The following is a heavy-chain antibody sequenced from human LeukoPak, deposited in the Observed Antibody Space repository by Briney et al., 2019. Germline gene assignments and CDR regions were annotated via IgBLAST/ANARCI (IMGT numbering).Heavy chain of an antibody. V-gene: IGHV4-4*07. Sequence: SETLSLTCTVSGGSISSYYWSWIRQPAGKGLEWIGRIYTSGSTNYNPSLKSRVTMSVDTSKNQFSLKLSSVTAADTAVYYCARVPICYYDSSGYLDAFDIWGQGTMVTVSS. CDR1: GGSISSYY. D-gene: IGHD3-22*01. CDR2: IYTSGST. J-gene: IGHJ3*02. CDR3: ARVPICYYDSSGYLDAFDI.